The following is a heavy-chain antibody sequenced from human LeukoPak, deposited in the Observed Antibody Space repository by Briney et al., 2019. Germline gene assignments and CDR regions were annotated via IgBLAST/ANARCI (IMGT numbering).Heavy chain of an antibody. CDR1: GYTFTSYG. Sequence: GASVKVSCKASGYTFTSYGISWVRQAPGQGLEWMGWISAYNGNTNYAQKLQGRVTMTTDTSTSTVYMELSSLRSEDTAVYYCAREDTIFGVVTWYYFDYWGQGTLVTVSS. CDR2: ISAYNGNT. CDR3: AREDTIFGVVTWYYFDY. D-gene: IGHD3-3*01. J-gene: IGHJ4*02. V-gene: IGHV1-18*01.